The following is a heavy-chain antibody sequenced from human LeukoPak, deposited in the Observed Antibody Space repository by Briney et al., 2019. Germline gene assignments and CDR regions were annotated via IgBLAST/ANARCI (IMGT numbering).Heavy chain of an antibody. D-gene: IGHD6-13*01. CDR3: ARGIAAAGISWGY. CDR1: GYTFTGSY. CDR2: INPNSGGT. J-gene: IGHJ4*02. Sequence: ASVKVSCKASGYTFTGSYMHWVRKAPGQGLEWMGWINPNSGGTNYAQKFQGRVTMTRDTSISTAYMELSRLRSDDTAVYYCARGIAAAGISWGYWGQGTLVTVSS. V-gene: IGHV1-2*02.